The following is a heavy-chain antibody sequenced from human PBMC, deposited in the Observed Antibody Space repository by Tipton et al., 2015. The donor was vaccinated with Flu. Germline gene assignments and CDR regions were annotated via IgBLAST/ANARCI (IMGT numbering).Heavy chain of an antibody. D-gene: IGHD3-22*01. J-gene: IGHJ4*02. V-gene: IGHV4-34*01. Sequence: TLSLTCSVYGGSFGGYYWTWIRQPPGKGLEWIGEINHSGSTHYSSSLKSRVSMSVDSSKNQFSLHLSSVTAADTAVYYCARVSPRRVTAIVVVMLPEGYFDYWGQGTQVIVSS. CDR1: GGSFGGYY. CDR2: INHSGST. CDR3: ARVSPRRVTAIVVVMLPEGYFDY.